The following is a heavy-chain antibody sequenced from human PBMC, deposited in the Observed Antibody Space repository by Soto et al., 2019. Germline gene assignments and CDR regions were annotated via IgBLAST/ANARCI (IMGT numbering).Heavy chain of an antibody. D-gene: IGHD1-26*01. J-gene: IGHJ6*02. CDR2: IVPMLGTP. Sequence: QVQLVQSGAEVKEPGSSVRVSCKVSGGTFDNFIMNWVRQTPGQGLEWMGGIVPMLGTPTYAEKFKGRVTISATGSTSTMYMEVTSLRSEDTAIYYCARNGTYSSSLSQYSGMDVWGQGTTVTVSS. CDR1: GGTFDNFI. V-gene: IGHV1-69*01. CDR3: ARNGTYSSSLSQYSGMDV.